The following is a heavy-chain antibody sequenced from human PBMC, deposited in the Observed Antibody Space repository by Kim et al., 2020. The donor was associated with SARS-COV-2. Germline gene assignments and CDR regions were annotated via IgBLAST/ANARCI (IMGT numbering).Heavy chain of an antibody. CDR1: GFTFSSYE. J-gene: IGHJ4*02. D-gene: IGHD5-18*01. Sequence: GGSLRLSCAASGFTFSSYEMNWVRQAPGKGLEWVSYISSSGSTIYYADSVKGRFTISRDNAKNSLYLQMNSLRAEDTAVYYCARDDPRGYSYGLGSYWGQGTLVTVSS. CDR2: ISSSGSTI. V-gene: IGHV3-48*03. CDR3: ARDDPRGYSYGLGSY.